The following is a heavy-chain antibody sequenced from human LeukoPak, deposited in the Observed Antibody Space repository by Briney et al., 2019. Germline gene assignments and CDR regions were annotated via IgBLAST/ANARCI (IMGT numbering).Heavy chain of an antibody. CDR1: GFPVSSNY. CDR3: ASSFSSAGYSYYYYMDV. J-gene: IGHJ6*03. V-gene: IGHV3-53*01. Sequence: GGSLRLSCAASGFPVSSNYMSWVRQAPGKGLEWVSVIYSGGSTYYADSVKGRFTISRDNSKNTLYLQMNSLRAEDTAVYYCASSFSSAGYSYYYYMDVWGKGTTVTVSS. CDR2: IYSGGST. D-gene: IGHD3-22*01.